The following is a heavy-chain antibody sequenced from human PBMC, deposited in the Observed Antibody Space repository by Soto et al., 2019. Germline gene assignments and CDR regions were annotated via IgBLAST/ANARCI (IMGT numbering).Heavy chain of an antibody. J-gene: IGHJ4*02. D-gene: IGHD2-15*01. Sequence: SETLSLTCAVYGGSFSGYYWSWIRQPPGKGLEWIGEINHSGSTNYNPSLKSRVTISVDTSKNQFSLKLSSVTAADTAVYYCARVKSRASIVVVVAATYYFDYWGQGTLVTVSS. CDR2: INHSGST. V-gene: IGHV4-34*01. CDR1: GGSFSGYY. CDR3: ARVKSRASIVVVVAATYYFDY.